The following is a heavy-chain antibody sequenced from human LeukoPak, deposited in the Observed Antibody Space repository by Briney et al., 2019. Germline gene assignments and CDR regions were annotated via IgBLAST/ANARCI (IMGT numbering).Heavy chain of an antibody. Sequence: SETLSLTCTVSGGSISSYYWSWIRQPPGKGLEWIGYIYYSGSTNYNPSLKSRVTISVDTSKNQFSLKLSSVTAADTAVYYCASLYSSSWYGDDYWGQGTLVTVSS. J-gene: IGHJ4*02. CDR3: ASLYSSSWYGDDY. D-gene: IGHD6-13*01. V-gene: IGHV4-59*01. CDR1: GGSISSYY. CDR2: IYYSGST.